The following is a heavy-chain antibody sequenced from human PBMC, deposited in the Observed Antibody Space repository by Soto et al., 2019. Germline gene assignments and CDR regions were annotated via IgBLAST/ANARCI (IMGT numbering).Heavy chain of an antibody. J-gene: IGHJ4*02. CDR2: INHSGST. CDR1: GGSFSGYY. V-gene: IGHV4-34*01. D-gene: IGHD6-19*01. Sequence: SETLSLTCAVYGGSFSGYYWSWIRQPPGKGLEWIGEINHSGSTNYNPSLKSRVTISVDTSKNQFSLKLSSVTAADTAVYYCARTVAGTAGELNYIDYWGQGTLVTVSS. CDR3: ARTVAGTAGELNYIDY.